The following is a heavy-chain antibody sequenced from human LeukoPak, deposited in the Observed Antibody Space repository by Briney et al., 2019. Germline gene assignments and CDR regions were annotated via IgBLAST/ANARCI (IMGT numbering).Heavy chain of an antibody. V-gene: IGHV4-34*01. Sequence: PSETLSLTCAVYGGSFSGYYWSWIRQPPGKGLEWIGEINHSGSTNYNPSLKSRVTISVDTSKNQFSLKLSSVTAADTAVYYCARKFKYDPYYFDYWGQGTLVTVSS. CDR2: INHSGST. CDR3: ARKFKYDPYYFDY. J-gene: IGHJ4*02. D-gene: IGHD3-16*01. CDR1: GGSFSGYY.